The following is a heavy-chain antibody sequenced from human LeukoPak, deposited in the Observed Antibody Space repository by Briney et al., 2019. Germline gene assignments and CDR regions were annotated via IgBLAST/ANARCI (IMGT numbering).Heavy chain of an antibody. Sequence: GGSLRLSCAASGFTFSNYWMQRVRQAPGKGLEWVANINYDGSAKYYVDSVKGRFTISRDSAKNSLYLQMNSLRVDDTAVYYCTRGDPDFWGQGTLVTVSS. CDR2: INYDGSAK. J-gene: IGHJ4*02. CDR1: GFTFSNYW. CDR3: TRGDPDF. V-gene: IGHV3-7*01. D-gene: IGHD3-3*01.